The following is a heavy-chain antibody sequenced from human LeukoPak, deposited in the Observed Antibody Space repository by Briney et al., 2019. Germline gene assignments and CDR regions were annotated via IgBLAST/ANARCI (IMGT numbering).Heavy chain of an antibody. CDR3: AYYYDSSGFYPEMS. D-gene: IGHD3-22*01. V-gene: IGHV4-61*09. Sequence: SEALSLTCTVSGGSISTSIYYWSWIRQPAGKGLEWIGHIYTSGSTIYNPSLKSRVTISIDTSENQFSLKLSSVTAADTAVYYCAYYYDSSGFYPEMSWGQGILVTVSS. J-gene: IGHJ4*02. CDR2: IYTSGST. CDR1: GGSISTSIYY.